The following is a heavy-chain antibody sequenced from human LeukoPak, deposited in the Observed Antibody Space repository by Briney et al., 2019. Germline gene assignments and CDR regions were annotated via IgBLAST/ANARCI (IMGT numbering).Heavy chain of an antibody. V-gene: IGHV3-7*03. CDR3: AKGSGYSYGSHFDY. Sequence: GGSLRLSCAASGFTFSSYWMSWVRQAPGKGLEWVANIKQDGSEKYYVDSVKGRFTISRDNSKNTLYLQMNSLRAEDTAVYYCAKGSGYSYGSHFDYWGQGTLVTVSS. J-gene: IGHJ4*02. D-gene: IGHD5-18*01. CDR2: IKQDGSEK. CDR1: GFTFSSYW.